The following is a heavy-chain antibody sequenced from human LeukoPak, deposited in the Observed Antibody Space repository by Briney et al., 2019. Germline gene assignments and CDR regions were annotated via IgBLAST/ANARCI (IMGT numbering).Heavy chain of an antibody. CDR2: IKRDGSEI. CDR1: GFTFSSYW. D-gene: IGHD5-18*01. Sequence: GGSLRLSCAASGFTFSSYWMSWVRQAPGKGLEWVANIKRDGSEIYYVDSVKGRFTISRDNAKNSLYLQMNSLRAEDTAVYYCARAPRSGYSYGYDYYYGMDVWGQGTTVTVSS. CDR3: ARAPRSGYSYGYDYYYGMDV. V-gene: IGHV3-7*03. J-gene: IGHJ6*02.